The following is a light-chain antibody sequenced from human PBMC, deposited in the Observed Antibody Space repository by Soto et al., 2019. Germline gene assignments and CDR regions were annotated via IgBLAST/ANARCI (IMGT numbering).Light chain of an antibody. J-gene: IGLJ2*01. V-gene: IGLV2-14*01. Sequence: QSALTQPASVSGSPGQSITISCTGSSSDVGAFDYVSWYQQHPGKAPKLVIHDVIYRPSGVANRFSGSKSGNTACLTISVLQADDEADYYCCSYTISGTVIFGGGTKLTVL. CDR1: SSDVGAFDY. CDR3: CSYTISGTVI. CDR2: DVI.